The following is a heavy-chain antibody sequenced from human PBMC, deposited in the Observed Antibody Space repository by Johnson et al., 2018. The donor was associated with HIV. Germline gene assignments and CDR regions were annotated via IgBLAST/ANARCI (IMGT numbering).Heavy chain of an antibody. Sequence: QVQLVESGGGLVQPGGSLRLSCAASGFTVSSNYMSWVRQAPGKGLEWVSYISGSGNSIYYADSVKGRFTISRDNAKNSLYLQMNSLRAEDTAVYYCARGGASDAFDIWGQGTMVTVSS. CDR2: ISGSGNSI. D-gene: IGHD4/OR15-4a*01. V-gene: IGHV3-11*04. CDR1: GFTVSSNY. J-gene: IGHJ3*02. CDR3: ARGGASDAFDI.